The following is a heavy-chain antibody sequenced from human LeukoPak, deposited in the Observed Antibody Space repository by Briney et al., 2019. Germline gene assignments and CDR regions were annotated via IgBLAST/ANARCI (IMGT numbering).Heavy chain of an antibody. CDR1: GGSIISGSYY. CDR2: IYTSGST. Sequence: KTSETLSLTCTVSGGSIISGSYYWSWIRQPAGKGLEWIGRIYTSGSTNYNPSLKSRVTISVDTSKNQFSLKLSSVTAADTAVYYCARELVTIFGEDLDYWGQGTLVTVSS. D-gene: IGHD3-3*01. J-gene: IGHJ4*02. CDR3: ARELVTIFGEDLDY. V-gene: IGHV4-61*02.